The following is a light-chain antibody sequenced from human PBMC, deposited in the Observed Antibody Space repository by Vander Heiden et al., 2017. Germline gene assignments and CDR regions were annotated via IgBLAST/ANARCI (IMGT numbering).Light chain of an antibody. V-gene: IGLV1-44*01. CDR2: GNE. CDR1: SSNIGSNV. Sequence: QSALTQPPSASGAPGQRVTISCSGSSSNIGSNVVDWYQQLPGTAPKLLIYGNEQRPSGVPDRFSGSKSGTSASLAISGLQSEDEADYYCAAWDVGLDGQVLFGGGTKLTVL. J-gene: IGLJ2*01. CDR3: AAWDVGLDGQVL.